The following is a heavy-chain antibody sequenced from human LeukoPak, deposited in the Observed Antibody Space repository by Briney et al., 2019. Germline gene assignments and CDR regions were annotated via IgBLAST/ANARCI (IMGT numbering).Heavy chain of an antibody. CDR2: ISISGSII. J-gene: IGHJ4*02. Sequence: GGSLRLSCTASGFTFSSYEMNWVRQAPGKGLEWVSYISISGSIIYYADSVKGRFTISRDNAKNSLYLQMNSLRAEDTAVYYCASPTDLSDYWGQGTLVTVSS. D-gene: IGHD1-14*01. V-gene: IGHV3-48*03. CDR3: ASPTDLSDY. CDR1: GFTFSSYE.